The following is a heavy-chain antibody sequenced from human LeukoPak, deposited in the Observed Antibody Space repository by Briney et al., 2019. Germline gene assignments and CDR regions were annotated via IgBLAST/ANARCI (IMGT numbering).Heavy chain of an antibody. CDR3: ARELFDFDY. V-gene: IGHV3-23*01. J-gene: IGHJ4*02. Sequence: GGSLSLSCAPSGFTFDNFAMTWVRQAPGKGLEWVSEITGSGGSTYYADSVKGRFTISRDNSKNTLYLQMNSLRAEDTAIYYCARELFDFDYWGQGTLVTVSS. D-gene: IGHD3-10*01. CDR2: ITGSGGST. CDR1: GFTFDNFA.